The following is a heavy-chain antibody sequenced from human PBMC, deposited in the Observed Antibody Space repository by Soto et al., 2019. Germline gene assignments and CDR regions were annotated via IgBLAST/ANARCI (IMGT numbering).Heavy chain of an antibody. J-gene: IGHJ6*02. V-gene: IGHV1-69*13. CDR1: GGTFSSYA. Sequence: SVKVSCKASGGTFSSYAISWVRQAPGQGLEWMGGIIPIFGTANYAQKFQGRVTITADESTSTAYMELSSLRSEDTAVYYCARPYADYTKYYYYYGMDVWGQGTTVTV. D-gene: IGHD4-17*01. CDR2: IIPIFGTA. CDR3: ARPYADYTKYYYYYGMDV.